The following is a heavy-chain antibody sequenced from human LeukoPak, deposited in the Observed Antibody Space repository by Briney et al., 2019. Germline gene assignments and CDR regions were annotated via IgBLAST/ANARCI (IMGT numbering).Heavy chain of an antibody. J-gene: IGHJ4*02. CDR2: IYPGDSDT. D-gene: IGHD2-2*02. CDR3: ASGSADIVVVPAAIPGY. Sequence: GESLKISCKGSGYTFTNYWIGWVRQMPGKGLEWMGIIYPGDSDTRYSPSFQGQVTISADKSISTAYLQWSSLKASDTAMYYCASGSADIVVVPAAIPGYWGQGTLVTVSS. CDR1: GYTFTNYW. V-gene: IGHV5-51*01.